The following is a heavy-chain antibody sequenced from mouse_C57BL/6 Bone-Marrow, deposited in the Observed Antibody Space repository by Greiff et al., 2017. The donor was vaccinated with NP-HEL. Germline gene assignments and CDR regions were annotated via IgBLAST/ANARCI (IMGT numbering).Heavy chain of an antibody. CDR1: GFTFTDYY. Sequence: EVMLVESGGGLVQPGGSLSLSCAASGFTFTDYYMSWVRQPPGKALEWLGFIRTKANGYTTEYSASVKGRFTISIDNSQSILYLQMNALRAEDSATYYCARYRTHTFYYAMDDWGQGASVTVSS. J-gene: IGHJ4*01. D-gene: IGHD5-1*01. CDR2: IRTKANGYTT. V-gene: IGHV7-3*01. CDR3: ARYRTHTFYYAMDD.